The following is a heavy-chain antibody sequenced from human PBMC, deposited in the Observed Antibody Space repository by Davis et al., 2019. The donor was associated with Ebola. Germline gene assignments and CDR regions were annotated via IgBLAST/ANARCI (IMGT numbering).Heavy chain of an antibody. CDR1: GFLFSSYA. CDR3: AKIGVRHSGDY. J-gene: IGHJ4*02. CDR2: ISGSGGTP. V-gene: IGHV3-23*01. Sequence: GESLKISCAASGFLFSSYAMSWVRQAPGKGLEWVSTISGSGGTPYYADSVKGRFTIIRDNSRNTVFLQMNSLRVEDTAVYYCAKIGVRHSGDYWGQGTLVTVSS. D-gene: IGHD3-10*01.